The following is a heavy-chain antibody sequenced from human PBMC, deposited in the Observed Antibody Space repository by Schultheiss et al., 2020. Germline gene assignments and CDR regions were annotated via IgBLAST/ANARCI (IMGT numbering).Heavy chain of an antibody. Sequence: GGSLRLSCAASGFTFSSYAMSWVRQAPGKGLVWVSRINSDGSSTSYADSVKGRFTISRDNAKNSLYLQMNSLRAEDTAVYYCARDRQLGQDYYYYGMDVWGQGTTVTVAS. J-gene: IGHJ6*02. CDR1: GFTFSSYA. CDR2: INSDGSST. V-gene: IGHV3-74*01. CDR3: ARDRQLGQDYYYYGMDV. D-gene: IGHD6-6*01.